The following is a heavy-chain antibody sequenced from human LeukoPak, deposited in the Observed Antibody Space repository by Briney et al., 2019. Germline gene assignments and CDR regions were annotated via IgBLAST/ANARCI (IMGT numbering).Heavy chain of an antibody. J-gene: IGHJ4*02. CDR2: ISYDGSYK. CDR3: AKDLDVVRGAPIDY. Sequence: GGSLRLSCAASGFTFSSYWMHWVRQAPGKGLEWVAVISYDGSYKDYVDSVKGRFTVSRDNSKNTLYLQMNSLRAEDTAVYYCAKDLDVVRGAPIDYWGQGTLVTVSS. D-gene: IGHD3-10*01. CDR1: GFTFSSYW. V-gene: IGHV3-30*18.